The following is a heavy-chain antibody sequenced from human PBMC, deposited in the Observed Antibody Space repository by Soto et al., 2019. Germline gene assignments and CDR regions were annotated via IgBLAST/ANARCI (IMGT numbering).Heavy chain of an antibody. CDR2: IYPGDSDT. CDR1: GYSFTSYW. Sequence: GESLKISCNGSGYSFTSYWIGWVRQMPWKGLEWMGIIYPGDSDTRYSPSFQGQVTISADKSISTAYLQWSSLKASDTAMYYCASSNKIIAAAIDYWGQGTLVTV. J-gene: IGHJ4*02. V-gene: IGHV5-51*01. CDR3: ASSNKIIAAAIDY. D-gene: IGHD6-13*01.